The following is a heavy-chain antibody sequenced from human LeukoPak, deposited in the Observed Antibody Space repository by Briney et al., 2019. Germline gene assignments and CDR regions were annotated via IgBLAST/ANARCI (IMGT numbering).Heavy chain of an antibody. D-gene: IGHD3-3*01. CDR3: AKDTSITIFGVVSSYYGMDV. CDR2: ISWSSGSI. V-gene: IGHV3-9*01. J-gene: IGHJ6*02. CDR1: GFIFDVYA. Sequence: SGRSLRLSCAASGFIFDVYAMHWVRQGPGKGLEWVSGISWSSGSIGYADSVKGRFTISRDNAKNSLYLQMNSLRAEDTALYYCAKDTSITIFGVVSSYYGMDVWGQGTTVTVSS.